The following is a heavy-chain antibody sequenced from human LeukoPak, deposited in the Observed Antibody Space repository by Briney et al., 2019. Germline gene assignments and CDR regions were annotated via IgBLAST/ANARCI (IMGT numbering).Heavy chain of an antibody. J-gene: IGHJ4*02. V-gene: IGHV3-7*03. CDR3: ARAVYYDILTGQTPVYFDY. D-gene: IGHD3-9*01. Sequence: GGSLRLSCAASGFTFSSYWMSWVRQAPGKGLEWVANIKQDGSEKYYVDSVNGRFTISRDNAKNSLYLQMNSLRAEDTAVYYCARAVYYDILTGQTPVYFDYWGQGTLVTVSS. CDR1: GFTFSSYW. CDR2: IKQDGSEK.